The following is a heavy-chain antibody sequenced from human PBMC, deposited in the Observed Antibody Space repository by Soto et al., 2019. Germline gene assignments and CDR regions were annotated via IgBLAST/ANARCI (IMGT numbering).Heavy chain of an antibody. CDR3: AGTQFDTSGYYPSGLEL. CDR2: IIPFLGSA. Sequence: QVQLEQSGAEVEKPGSSVKVSCKPSGGTFKSYVLNWVRQAPGQGLEWMGGIIPFLGSADYAQKFQDRVTITADESTSTAYLELSSRRSEDWAVYYCAGTQFDTSGYYPSGLELWGQGTLVTVAS. J-gene: IGHJ4*02. D-gene: IGHD3-22*01. V-gene: IGHV1-69*01. CDR1: GGTFKSYV.